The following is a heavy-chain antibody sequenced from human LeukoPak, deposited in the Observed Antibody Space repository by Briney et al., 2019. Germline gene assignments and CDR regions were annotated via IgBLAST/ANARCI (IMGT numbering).Heavy chain of an antibody. CDR2: IKSDGSNS. CDR3: AKDQHYDSNSLDV. Sequence: GGSLRLSCAASGFTFSTYWMHWVRQAPGTGLAWVSRIKSDGSNSNYADCVKGRFTISRDNAKNTLYLQMNSLRPEDTAVYYCAKDQHYDSNSLDVWGPGTTVTVSS. CDR1: GFTFSTYW. J-gene: IGHJ6*02. D-gene: IGHD3-22*01. V-gene: IGHV3-74*01.